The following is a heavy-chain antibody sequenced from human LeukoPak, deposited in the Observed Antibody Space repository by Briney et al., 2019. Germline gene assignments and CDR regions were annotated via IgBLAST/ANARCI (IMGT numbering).Heavy chain of an antibody. Sequence: SETLSLTCTVSGGSISSYYWSWIRQPPGKGLEWIGEINHSGSTNYNPSLKSRVTISVDTSKNQFSLKLSSVTAADTAVYYCATRHSRYCSSTSCPIKGVDYWGQGTLVTVSS. CDR2: INHSGST. CDR3: ATRHSRYCSSTSCPIKGVDY. V-gene: IGHV4-34*01. CDR1: GGSISSYY. D-gene: IGHD2-2*01. J-gene: IGHJ4*02.